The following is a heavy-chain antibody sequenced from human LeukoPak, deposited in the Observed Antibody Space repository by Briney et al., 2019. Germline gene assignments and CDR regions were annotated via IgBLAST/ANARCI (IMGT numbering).Heavy chain of an antibody. Sequence: GGSLRLSCAASGFTFSDYWMHWVRQAPGKGLVWVSRISSDGSRVTYADSVKGRFTISRDNAKNSLYLQMNSLRAEDTAVYYCARELYYYYMDVWGKGTTVTVSS. CDR1: GFTFSDYW. CDR3: ARELYYYYMDV. CDR2: ISSDGSRV. J-gene: IGHJ6*03. V-gene: IGHV3-74*01.